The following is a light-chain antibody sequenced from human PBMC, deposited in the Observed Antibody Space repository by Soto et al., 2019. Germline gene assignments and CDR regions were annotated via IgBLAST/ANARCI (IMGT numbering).Light chain of an antibody. V-gene: IGKV3-11*01. Sequence: EIVLTQSPGTLSLSPGERATLSCRASQSVSSHLAWYQQKPGQAPRLLIYDASNRATGIPARFSGSGSRTDFTLTISSLEPEDFAVYYCQQRSSWITFGQGTRLEI. CDR1: QSVSSH. CDR3: QQRSSWIT. CDR2: DAS. J-gene: IGKJ5*01.